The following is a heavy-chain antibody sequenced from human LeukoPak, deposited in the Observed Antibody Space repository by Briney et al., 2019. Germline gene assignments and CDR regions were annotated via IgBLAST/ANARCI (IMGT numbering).Heavy chain of an antibody. V-gene: IGHV3-7*01. CDR3: AREGREEAFDI. D-gene: IGHD1-26*01. CDR1: GFTFSSYW. J-gene: IGHJ3*02. CDR2: IKQDGSEK. Sequence: GGSLRLSCAASGFTFSSYWMSRVRQAPGKGLEWVANIKQDGSEKYYVDSVKGRFTISRDNAKNSLYLQMNSLRAEDTAVYYCAREGREEAFDIWGQGTMVTVSS.